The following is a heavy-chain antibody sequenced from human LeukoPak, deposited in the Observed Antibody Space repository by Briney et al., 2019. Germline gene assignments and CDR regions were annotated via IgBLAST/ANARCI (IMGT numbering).Heavy chain of an antibody. D-gene: IGHD2-2*01. V-gene: IGHV3-23*01. CDR3: ARDQRYCSSSSCPWEPFDY. CDR1: GFTFSTYA. Sequence: GGSLRLSCAASGFTFSTYAMSWVRRAPGKGLEWVSTVSGSGSSAYYADSVKGRFTISRDNSKNSLYLQMNSLRAEDTAVYYCARDQRYCSSSSCPWEPFDYWGQGTLVTVSS. J-gene: IGHJ4*02. CDR2: VSGSGSSA.